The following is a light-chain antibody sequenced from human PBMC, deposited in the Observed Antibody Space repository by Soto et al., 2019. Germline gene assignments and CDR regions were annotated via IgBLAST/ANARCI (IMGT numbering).Light chain of an antibody. Sequence: DIHLTQSPSTLSASVGDRVTITCRASQSVTDWLAWYQQKPGKAPKLLIYDASSLESGVPSRFSGSGSGTEFSLTISSLQPDDFATYYCQQYYRSCTFGQGTKVEIK. CDR3: QQYYRSCT. V-gene: IGKV1-5*01. J-gene: IGKJ2*02. CDR2: DAS. CDR1: QSVTDW.